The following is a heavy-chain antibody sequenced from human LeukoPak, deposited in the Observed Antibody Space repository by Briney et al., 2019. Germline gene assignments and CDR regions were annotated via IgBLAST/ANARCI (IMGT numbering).Heavy chain of an antibody. V-gene: IGHV4-59*08. CDR3: ARRRIRYDSSGYYYYFDY. D-gene: IGHD3-22*01. J-gene: IGHJ4*02. CDR1: GGSISSYY. Sequence: SETLSLTCTVSGGSISSYYWSWIRQPPGKGLEWIGYIYYSGSTNYNPSLKSRVTISVDTSKDQFSLKLSSVTAADTAVYYCARRRIRYDSSGYYYYFDYWGQGTLVTVSS. CDR2: IYYSGST.